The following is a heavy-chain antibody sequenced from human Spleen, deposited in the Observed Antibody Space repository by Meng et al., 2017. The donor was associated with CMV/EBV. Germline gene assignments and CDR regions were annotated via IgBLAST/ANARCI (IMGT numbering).Heavy chain of an antibody. J-gene: IGHJ2*01. Sequence: ESLKISCAASGFTFSDYSMNWVRQAPGKGLEWVSYISSVSSTKYYADSVKGRFTISRDNAKNSLYLQMNSLRVEDTAVYFCARKGWGYWYFDLWGRGTLVTVSS. CDR3: ARKGWGYWYFDL. V-gene: IGHV3-48*04. D-gene: IGHD3-16*01. CDR1: GFTFSDYS. CDR2: ISSVSSTK.